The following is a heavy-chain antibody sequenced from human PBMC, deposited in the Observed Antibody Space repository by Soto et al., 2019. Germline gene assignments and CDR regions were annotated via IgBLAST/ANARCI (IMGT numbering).Heavy chain of an antibody. CDR2: IIPIFGTA. CDR1: GGPFSSYA. D-gene: IGHD4-17*01. CDR3: AREGHGDYVHVWFDP. J-gene: IGHJ5*02. V-gene: IGHV1-69*12. Sequence: QVQLVQSGAEVKKPGSSVKVSCKASGGPFSSYAISWVRQAPGQGLEWMGGIIPIFGTANYAQKFQGRVTITADEYTSTAYMELSSLRAEDSAVYYWAREGHGDYVHVWFDPWGQGNLGNVSS.